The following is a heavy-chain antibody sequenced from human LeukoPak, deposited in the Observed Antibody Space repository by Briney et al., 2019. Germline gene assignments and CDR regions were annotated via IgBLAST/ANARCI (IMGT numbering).Heavy chain of an antibody. Sequence: SQTLSLTCAISGDSVSSNSATWTWIRQSPSRGLEWLGRTFYSSQWYSDYALSVKSRITINPDTSKNQFSLQLNSVTPEDTAVYYCARGNRYYYDSSGYFPTTKFDYWGQGTLVTVSS. J-gene: IGHJ4*02. CDR1: GDSVSSNSAT. CDR3: ARGNRYYYDSSGYFPTTKFDY. CDR2: TFYSSQWYS. V-gene: IGHV6-1*01. D-gene: IGHD3-22*01.